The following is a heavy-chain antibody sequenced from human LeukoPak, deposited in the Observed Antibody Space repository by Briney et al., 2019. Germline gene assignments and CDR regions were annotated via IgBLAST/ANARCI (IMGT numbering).Heavy chain of an antibody. D-gene: IGHD3-22*01. Sequence: GASVKVSCKASGYTLTGYYMHWVRQAPGQGLEWMGWINPNSGGTNYAQKFQGRVTMTRDTSISTAYMELSRLRSDDTAVYYCARDRRGPYDSSGYRRSKFDYWGQGTLVTVSS. J-gene: IGHJ4*02. V-gene: IGHV1-2*02. CDR1: GYTLTGYY. CDR3: ARDRRGPYDSSGYRRSKFDY. CDR2: INPNSGGT.